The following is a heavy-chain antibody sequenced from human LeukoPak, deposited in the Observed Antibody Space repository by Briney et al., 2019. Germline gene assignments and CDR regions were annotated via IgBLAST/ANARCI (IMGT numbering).Heavy chain of an antibody. CDR3: ARAFYDSGNHLPDY. V-gene: IGHV3-72*01. D-gene: IGHD3-10*01. Sequence: GGSLRLSCAASGFTFSGHYMDWVRQAPGKGLEWVGRITKKADSYTTVYAASVKGRFTISRDDSKNSLYLQMNSLKTEDTAVYYCARAFYDSGNHLPDYWGQGTLVTVSS. J-gene: IGHJ4*02. CDR1: GFTFSGHY. CDR2: ITKKADSYTT.